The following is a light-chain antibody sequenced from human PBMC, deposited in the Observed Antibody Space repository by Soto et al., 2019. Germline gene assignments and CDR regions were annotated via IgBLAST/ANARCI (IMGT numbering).Light chain of an antibody. J-gene: IGKJ4*01. CDR1: QSVGRNY. CDR3: QQYASSPLT. Sequence: EIVLTQSPGTLSVSPGERATLSCRASQSVGRNYLAWYQQKPGQAPRLLIYDASSRATGIPDRFSGSGSGKDFTLTISRLEPEDFEVYYCQQYASSPLTFGGGTKVE. CDR2: DAS. V-gene: IGKV3-20*01.